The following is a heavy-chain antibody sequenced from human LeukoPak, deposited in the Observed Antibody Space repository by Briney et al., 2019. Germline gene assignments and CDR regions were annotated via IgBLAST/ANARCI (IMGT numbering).Heavy chain of an antibody. V-gene: IGHV4-61*01. CDR1: GGSFSSSNYN. J-gene: IGHJ4*02. Sequence: SETLSLTCTVSGGSFSSSNYNWGWLRQPPGKGLEWIGYIYYSGSTNYNPSLKSRVTISVDTSKNQFSLKLSSVTAADTAVYYCARAYPLIAVAGPGPIDYWGQGTLVTVSS. CDR3: ARAYPLIAVAGPGPIDY. D-gene: IGHD6-19*01. CDR2: IYYSGST.